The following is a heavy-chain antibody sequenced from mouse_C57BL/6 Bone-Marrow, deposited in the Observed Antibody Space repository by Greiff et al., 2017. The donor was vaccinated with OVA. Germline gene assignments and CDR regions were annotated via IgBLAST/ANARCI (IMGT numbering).Heavy chain of an antibody. V-gene: IGHV5-17*01. CDR1: GFTFSDYG. CDR2: ISSGRSTI. CDR3: ARYYYGSSYYFDY. J-gene: IGHJ2*01. D-gene: IGHD1-1*01. Sequence: EVQGVESGGGLVKPGGSLKLSCAASGFTFSDYGMHWVRQAPEKGLEWVAYISSGRSTIYYADTVKGRFTISRDNAKNTLSLQMTSLRSEDTAMYYCARYYYGSSYYFDYWGQGTTLTVSS.